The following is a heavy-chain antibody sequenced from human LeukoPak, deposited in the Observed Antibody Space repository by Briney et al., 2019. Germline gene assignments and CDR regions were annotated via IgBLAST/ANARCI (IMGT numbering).Heavy chain of an antibody. V-gene: IGHV3-21*06. CDR3: ARDRAFYDYIWGSRHLDS. J-gene: IGHJ4*02. D-gene: IGHD3-16*01. CDR2: ISSSTTYI. Sequence: GGSLRLSCTAPGFSFSTSSMNWVRQAPGKGLQWVSSISSSTTYIYYADSVRGRFTISRDNAKNSLYLQMSSLRVEDTAVYYCARDRAFYDYIWGSRHLDSWGQGTLVTVSS. CDR1: GFSFSTSS.